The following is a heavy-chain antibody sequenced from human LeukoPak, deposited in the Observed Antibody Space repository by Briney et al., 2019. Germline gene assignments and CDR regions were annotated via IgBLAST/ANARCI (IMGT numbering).Heavy chain of an antibody. Sequence: GGALRLSCAASGFKFDDYGMSWVRQVPGKGLEWVSGINWNGGSRGCADSVKGRFTISRDNAKNSVYLQMNSLRSEDTAFYHCARDRCSSTSCYNTPNWFDPWGQGTLVTVSS. CDR2: INWNGGSR. CDR1: GFKFDDYG. CDR3: ARDRCSSTSCYNTPNWFDP. J-gene: IGHJ5*02. V-gene: IGHV3-20*01. D-gene: IGHD2-2*02.